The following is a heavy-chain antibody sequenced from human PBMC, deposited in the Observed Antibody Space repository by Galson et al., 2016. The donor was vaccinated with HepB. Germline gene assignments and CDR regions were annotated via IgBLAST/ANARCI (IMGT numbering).Heavy chain of an antibody. CDR2: NTGSGGWI. CDR3: AKDGGYCSDATCYYRNS. J-gene: IGHJ4*02. CDR1: GFTFSSYA. Sequence: SLRLSCAASGFTFSSYAMSWVRQAPGKGLEWVSTNTGSGGWIKYADSVKGRLITSRDNSKNTLYLQLNSLRAKDTAVYYCAKDGGYCSDATCYYRNSWGQGTLVTVSS. V-gene: IGHV3-23*01. D-gene: IGHD2-15*01.